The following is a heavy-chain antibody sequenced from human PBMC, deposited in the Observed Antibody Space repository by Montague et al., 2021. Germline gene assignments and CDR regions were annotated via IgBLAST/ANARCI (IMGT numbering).Heavy chain of an antibody. D-gene: IGHD1-26*01. CDR3: ARVGLGGGPNFDY. J-gene: IGHJ4*02. V-gene: IGHV3-74*01. CDR1: GFTFSNYS. Sequence: SLRLSCAASGFTFSNYSMHWVRQAPGKGLVWVSRIQTDGTSTDYADSVKGRFTISRDNAKSTLYLQMNSLRAEDTAVYYCARVGLGGGPNFDYWGQGTLVTVSS. CDR2: IQTDGTST.